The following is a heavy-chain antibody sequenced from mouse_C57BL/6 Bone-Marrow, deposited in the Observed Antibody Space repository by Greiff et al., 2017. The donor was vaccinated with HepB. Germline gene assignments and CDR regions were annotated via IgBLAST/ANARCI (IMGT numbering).Heavy chain of an antibody. D-gene: IGHD1-1*01. Sequence: EVQLVESGGGLVQPKGSLKLSCAASGFSFNTYAMNWVRQAPGKGLEWVARIRSKSNNYATYYADSVKYRFTISRDDSESMLYLQMNNLKTEDTAMYYCVRHNSSHPYYAMDYWGQGTSVTVSS. V-gene: IGHV10-1*01. J-gene: IGHJ4*01. CDR3: VRHNSSHPYYAMDY. CDR1: GFSFNTYA. CDR2: IRSKSNNYAT.